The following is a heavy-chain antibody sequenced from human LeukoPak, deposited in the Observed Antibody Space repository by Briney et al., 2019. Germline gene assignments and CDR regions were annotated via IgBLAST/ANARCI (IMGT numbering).Heavy chain of an antibody. V-gene: IGHV4-38-2*02. CDR3: ARANRVSLYYFDY. J-gene: IGHJ4*02. Sequence: PSETLSLTCTVSGYSISSGYYWGWIRQPPGKGLEWIGSIYHSGSTYYNPSLKSRVTISVDTSKNQFSLKLSSVTAADTAVYYCARANRVSLYYFDYWGQGTLVTVSS. CDR1: GYSISSGYY. D-gene: IGHD5/OR15-5a*01. CDR2: IYHSGST.